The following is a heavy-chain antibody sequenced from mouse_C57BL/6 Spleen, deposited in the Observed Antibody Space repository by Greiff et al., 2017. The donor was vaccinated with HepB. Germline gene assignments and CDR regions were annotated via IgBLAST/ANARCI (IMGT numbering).Heavy chain of an antibody. V-gene: IGHV1-42*01. D-gene: IGHD2-4*01. Sequence: EVQLVESGPELVKPGASVKISCKASGYSFTGYYMNWVKQSPEKSLEWIGEINPSTGGTTYNQKFKAKATLTVDKSSSTAYMQLKSLTSEDSAVYYCAREYYDYGVNFDYWGQGTTLTVSS. CDR2: INPSTGGT. CDR3: AREYYDYGVNFDY. CDR1: GYSFTGYY. J-gene: IGHJ2*01.